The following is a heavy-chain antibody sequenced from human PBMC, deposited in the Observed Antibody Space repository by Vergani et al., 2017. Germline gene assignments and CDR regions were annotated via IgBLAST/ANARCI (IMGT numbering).Heavy chain of an antibody. D-gene: IGHD3/OR15-3a*01. CDR2: ISAYHGNT. Sequence: QVQLVQSGAEVKKPGASVKVSCKASGYTFSTYGISWVRQAPGQGLEWMGWISAYHGNTNYPAKFQGRHTMTTDTSTRTAYMELRSLSSDDTAIYYCSRGGFYSSRDDFKLYSLGVWGQGTTVTVTS. V-gene: IGHV1-18*01. J-gene: IGHJ6*02. CDR1: GYTFSTYG. CDR3: SRGGFYSSRDDFKLYSLGV.